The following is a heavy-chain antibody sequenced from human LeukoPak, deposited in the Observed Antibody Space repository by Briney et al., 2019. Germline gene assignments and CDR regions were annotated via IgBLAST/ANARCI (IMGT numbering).Heavy chain of an antibody. CDR1: GFTFDDYA. Sequence: PGGSLRLSCAASGFTFDDYAMHWVRQAPGKGLEWVSGISWNSGSIGYADSVKGRFTISRDNAKNSLYLQMNSLRAEDTALYYCAKAPQGYCSGGSCYSGWFDPWGQGTLVTVSS. V-gene: IGHV3-9*01. CDR3: AKAPQGYCSGGSCYSGWFDP. J-gene: IGHJ5*02. CDR2: ISWNSGSI. D-gene: IGHD2-15*01.